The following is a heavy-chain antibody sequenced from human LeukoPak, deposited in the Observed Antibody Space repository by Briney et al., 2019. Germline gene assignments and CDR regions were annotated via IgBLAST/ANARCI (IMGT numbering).Heavy chain of an antibody. CDR3: ARRGVVIRVILVGFHKEAYYFDS. CDR2: ISARGGGT. CDR1: GISLSNYG. J-gene: IGHJ4*02. Sequence: GGSLRLSCALSGISLSNYGMSWVRQAPGKGLEWVAGISARGGGTNYADSVKGRFTISRDNHKNTLYLQMNSVRAEDTAVYFCARRGVVIRVILVGFHKEAYYFDSWGQGALVSVSS. V-gene: IGHV3-23*01. D-gene: IGHD3-22*01.